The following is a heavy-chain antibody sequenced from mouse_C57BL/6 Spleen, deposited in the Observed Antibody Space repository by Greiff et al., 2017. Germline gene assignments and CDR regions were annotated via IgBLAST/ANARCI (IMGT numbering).Heavy chain of an antibody. CDR2: ISDGGSYT. D-gene: IGHD1-1*01. Sequence: EVMLVESGGGLVKPGGSLKLSCAASGFTFSSYAMSWVRQTPEKRLEWVATISDGGSYTYYPDNVKGRFTISRDNAKNNLYLQMSHLKSEDTAMYYCALTVVAPFAYWGQGTLVTVSA. V-gene: IGHV5-4*03. J-gene: IGHJ3*01. CDR1: GFTFSSYA. CDR3: ALTVVAPFAY.